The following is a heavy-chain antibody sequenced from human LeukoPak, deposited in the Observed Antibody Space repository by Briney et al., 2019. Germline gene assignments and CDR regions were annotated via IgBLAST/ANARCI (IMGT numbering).Heavy chain of an antibody. CDR3: AKTIVEMATIKAFDI. CDR2: IYYSGST. V-gene: IGHV4-59*01. Sequence: SETLSLTCTVSGGSISSYYWSWIRQPPGKGLEWIGYIYYSGSTNYNPSLKSRVIISVDTSKNQFSLKLSSVTAADTAVYYCAKTIVEMATIKAFDIWGQGTMVTVSS. J-gene: IGHJ3*02. D-gene: IGHD5-24*01. CDR1: GGSISSYY.